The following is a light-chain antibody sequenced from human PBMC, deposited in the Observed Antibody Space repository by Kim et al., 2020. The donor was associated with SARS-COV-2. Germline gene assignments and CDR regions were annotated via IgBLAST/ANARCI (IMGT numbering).Light chain of an antibody. J-gene: IGKJ5*01. CDR3: QQYNSHPIT. V-gene: IGKV1-16*01. CDR1: QGISQN. CDR2: GVS. Sequence: DIQMTQSPSSLSASLGDSVTITCRASQGISQNIAWFQQKPGQAPKSLIYGVSTLQGGVPPRFRGAGSGRDFSLTINSLQADDFAIYFCQQYNSHPITFGRGTRLEIK.